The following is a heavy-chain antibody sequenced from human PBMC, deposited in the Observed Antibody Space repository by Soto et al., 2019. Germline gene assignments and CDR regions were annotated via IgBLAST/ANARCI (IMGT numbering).Heavy chain of an antibody. J-gene: IGHJ4*02. D-gene: IGHD1-26*01. Sequence: QVQLVQSGAEVKKPGSSVKVSCKASGGTFSSYALSWVRQAPGQGLEWMGGIIPMSGATNYAQKFQGRVTFTADESTTTAYLDLTSLRSEDTAVYYCARGGPENDYWGQGTLVTVSS. V-gene: IGHV1-69*12. CDR2: IIPMSGAT. CDR1: GGTFSSYA. CDR3: ARGGPENDY.